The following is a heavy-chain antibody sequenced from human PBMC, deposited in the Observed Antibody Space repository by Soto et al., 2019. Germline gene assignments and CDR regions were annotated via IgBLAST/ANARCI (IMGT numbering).Heavy chain of an antibody. CDR3: ARPKLLQKKNGFAP. Sequence: PGGSLRLSCAASGFTFGSYSMNWVRKAPGKGLEWVSSISSSSSYIYYADSVKGRFTISRDNAKNSLYLQMTSLRAEDTAVYYCARPKLLQKKNGFAPWGQGTLVPVSS. D-gene: IGHD3-10*01. J-gene: IGHJ5*02. CDR1: GFTFGSYS. V-gene: IGHV3-21*01. CDR2: ISSSSSYI.